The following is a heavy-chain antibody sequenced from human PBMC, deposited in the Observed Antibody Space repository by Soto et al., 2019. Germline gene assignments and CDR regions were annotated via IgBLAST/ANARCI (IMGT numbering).Heavy chain of an antibody. V-gene: IGHV3-23*01. CDR2: VSGSGGGT. J-gene: IGHJ4*02. D-gene: IGHD2-21*02. Sequence: GGSLRLSCAASGFTFNTYGMTWVRQAPGKGLEWVSTVSGSGGGTYYADSVKGRFTISRVNSKNTMYLQMSNLRAEDTAVYFCARIGPYCGGDCYPDFEFWGLGTPVNVSS. CDR1: GFTFNTYG. CDR3: ARIGPYCGGDCYPDFEF.